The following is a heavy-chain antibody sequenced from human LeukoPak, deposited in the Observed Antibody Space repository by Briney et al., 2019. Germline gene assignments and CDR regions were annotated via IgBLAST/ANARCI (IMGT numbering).Heavy chain of an antibody. CDR1: GFTFSSYW. V-gene: IGHV3-7*01. CDR3: ANGEMATIWKD. CDR2: IKQDGSEK. J-gene: IGHJ4*02. Sequence: GGSLRLSCAASGFTFSSYWMSWVRQAPGKGLEWVANIKQDGSEKYYVDSVKGRFTISRDNSKNTLYLQMNSLRAEDTAVYYCANGEMATIWKDWGQGTLVTVSS. D-gene: IGHD5-24*01.